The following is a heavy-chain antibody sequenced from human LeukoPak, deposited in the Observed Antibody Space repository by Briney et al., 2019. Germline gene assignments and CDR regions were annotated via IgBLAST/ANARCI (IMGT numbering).Heavy chain of an antibody. D-gene: IGHD6-19*01. CDR2: ISGSGGST. J-gene: IGHJ4*02. Sequence: GGSLRLSCAASGFTFSSYAMSWVRQAPGKGLEWVSAISGSGGSTYYADSVKGRFTISRDNSKNTLYLQMNSLRAEDTAVYYCAKGDAEYSSGWLWTYWGQGTLVTVSS. CDR1: GFTFSSYA. CDR3: AKGDAEYSSGWLWTY. V-gene: IGHV3-23*01.